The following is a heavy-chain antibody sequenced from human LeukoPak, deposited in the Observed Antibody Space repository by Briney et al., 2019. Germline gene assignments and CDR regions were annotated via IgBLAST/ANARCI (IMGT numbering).Heavy chain of an antibody. D-gene: IGHD4-17*01. Sequence: GGSLRLSCAASGFSFSPYWMSWVRQGPGKGLDWVASINPDGSGTSYVDSVKGRFTISRDNAQNSLYLQMNSLSAEDTAVYYCAKLFGGVTTFDYWGQGTLVTVSS. CDR1: GFSFSPYW. CDR2: INPDGSGT. V-gene: IGHV3-7*01. CDR3: AKLFGGVTTFDY. J-gene: IGHJ4*02.